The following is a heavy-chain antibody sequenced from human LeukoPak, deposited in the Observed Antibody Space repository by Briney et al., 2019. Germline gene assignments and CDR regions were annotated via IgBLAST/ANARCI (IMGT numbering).Heavy chain of an antibody. D-gene: IGHD3-22*01. Sequence: GASVKVSCKASGYAFITYCINWVRQAPGQGLEWMGWISAYNGNTNYAQKLQGRVTMTTDTSTSTAYMELRSLRSDDTAVYYCARVEWHYYDSSGLDYWGQGTLVTVSS. CDR3: ARVEWHYYDSSGLDY. CDR1: GYAFITYC. CDR2: ISAYNGNT. J-gene: IGHJ4*02. V-gene: IGHV1-18*01.